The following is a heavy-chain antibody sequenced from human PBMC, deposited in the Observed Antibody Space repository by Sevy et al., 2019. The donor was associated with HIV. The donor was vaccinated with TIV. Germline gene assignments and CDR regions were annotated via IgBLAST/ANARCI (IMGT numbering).Heavy chain of an antibody. D-gene: IGHD5-12*01. CDR3: ARGLSGYDLYYYYYYMDV. CDR2: INSDGSST. Sequence: GGSLRLSCAASGFTFSSYWMHWVRQAPGKGLVWVSHINSDGSSTSYADSVKGRFTISRDNAKNTLYLQMNSLRAEDTAVYYCARGLSGYDLYYYYYYMDVWGKGTTVTVSS. J-gene: IGHJ6*03. V-gene: IGHV3-74*01. CDR1: GFTFSSYW.